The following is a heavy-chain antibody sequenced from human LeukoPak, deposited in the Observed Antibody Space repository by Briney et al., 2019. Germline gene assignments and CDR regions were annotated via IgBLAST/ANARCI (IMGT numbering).Heavy chain of an antibody. CDR1: GDSVSSRTAA. CDR3: ARDPGYSAFDF. D-gene: IGHD5-12*01. V-gene: IGHV6-1*01. Sequence: SQTLSLTCAISGDSVSSRTAAWNWIRQTPSGGLEWLGRAYYRRSQWFSDYAVSVKSRIAIYPDTSTNQFSLQLKSLTPEDTAVYSCARDPGYSAFDFWGQGTLVTVSS. CDR2: AYYRRSQWFS. J-gene: IGHJ4*02.